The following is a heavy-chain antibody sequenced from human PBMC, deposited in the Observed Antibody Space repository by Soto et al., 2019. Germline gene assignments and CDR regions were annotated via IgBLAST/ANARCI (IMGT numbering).Heavy chain of an antibody. D-gene: IGHD3-10*01. V-gene: IGHV3-33*01. CDR1: GFTFSSYG. CDR2: IWYDGSNK. Sequence: GGSLRLSCAASGFTFSSYGMHWVRQAPGKGLEGGAVIWYDGSNKYYADSVKGRFTISRDNSKNTLYLQMNSLRAEDTAVYYCARDQSSLLLWFGEFGTFDPWGQGTLVTVSS. J-gene: IGHJ5*02. CDR3: ARDQSSLLLWFGEFGTFDP.